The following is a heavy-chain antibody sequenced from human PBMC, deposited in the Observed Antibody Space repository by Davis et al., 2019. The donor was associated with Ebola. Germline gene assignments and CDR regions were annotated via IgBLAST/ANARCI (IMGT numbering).Heavy chain of an antibody. Sequence: GESLKISCAASGFTFSSYAMSWVRQAPGKGLEWVSAISGSGGSTYYADSVKGRFTISRDNAKNSLYLQMNSLRAEDTAVYYCARDGGNWGWVDYWGQGTLVTVSS. J-gene: IGHJ4*02. CDR1: GFTFSSYA. V-gene: IGHV3-23*01. CDR3: ARDGGNWGWVDY. CDR2: ISGSGGST. D-gene: IGHD7-27*01.